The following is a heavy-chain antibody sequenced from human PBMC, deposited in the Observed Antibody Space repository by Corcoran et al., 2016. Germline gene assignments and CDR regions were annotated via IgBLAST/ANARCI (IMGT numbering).Heavy chain of an antibody. CDR2: VNLSGGT. CDR1: GGSFSGYY. CDR3: VGGSIAARCNC. D-gene: IGHD6-13*01. Sequence: QVQLQQWGARLLKPSETLSLTCAVYGGSFSGYYWTWIRQPPGKGLEWIGEVNLSGGTNYSPSLSSRVTISVDTSKNQLSLDLTSVTAADTAVYYCVGGSIAARCNCWGQGTLVTVSS. J-gene: IGHJ4*02. V-gene: IGHV4-34*01.